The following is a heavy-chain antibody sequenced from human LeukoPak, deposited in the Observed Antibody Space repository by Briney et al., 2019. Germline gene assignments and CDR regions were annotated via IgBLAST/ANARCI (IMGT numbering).Heavy chain of an antibody. D-gene: IGHD3-3*01. Sequence: PGGSLRLSCAASGFTFDDYDMTWVRQAPGKGLEWVSGINWTGGTTVYADSVKGRFTISRDNAKNSLYLQMNSLRAEDTALYYCARGFLEWSFDYWGQGTLATVSS. CDR3: ARGFLEWSFDY. CDR1: GFTFDDYD. CDR2: INWTGGTT. J-gene: IGHJ4*02. V-gene: IGHV3-20*04.